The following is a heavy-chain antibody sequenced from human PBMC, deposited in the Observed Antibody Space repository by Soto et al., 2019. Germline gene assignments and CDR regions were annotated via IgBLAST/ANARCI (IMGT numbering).Heavy chain of an antibody. J-gene: IGHJ3*01. Sequence: QVQLVESGGGVVQPGGSLTLSCVASGFSFRSYGMHWVRQAPGKGLEWLAVIWDDGRTTFYADSVKGRFTTSRDNPRNTVSLQMNSLRVEDTAMFYCARNYGEYEVFDVWGQGTVVSVSS. D-gene: IGHD4-17*01. CDR2: IWDDGRTT. CDR1: GFSFRSYG. CDR3: ARNYGEYEVFDV. V-gene: IGHV3-33*01.